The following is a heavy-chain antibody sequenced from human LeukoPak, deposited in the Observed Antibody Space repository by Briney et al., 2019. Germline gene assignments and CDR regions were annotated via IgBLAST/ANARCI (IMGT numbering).Heavy chain of an antibody. CDR3: ARVYDSSGYYYPIDY. J-gene: IGHJ4*02. Sequence: ASVKVSCKASGYTFTGYYMHWVRQAPGQGLEWMGWINPNSGGTNYAQKFQGRVTMTTDTSTSTAYMELRGLRSDDTAVYYCARVYDSSGYYYPIDYWGQGTLVTVSS. CDR2: INPNSGGT. D-gene: IGHD3-22*01. V-gene: IGHV1-2*02. CDR1: GYTFTGYY.